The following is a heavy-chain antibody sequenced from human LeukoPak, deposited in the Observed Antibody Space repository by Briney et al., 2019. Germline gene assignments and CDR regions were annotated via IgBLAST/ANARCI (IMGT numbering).Heavy chain of an antibody. CDR3: TRDRGDGYIYFDY. D-gene: IGHD5-24*01. J-gene: IGHJ4*02. V-gene: IGHV3-74*01. CDR1: GFSFSSYW. CDR2: INSDGSST. Sequence: GGPLRLSCAASGFSFSSYWMHWVRQAPGKGLVWVSRINSDGSSTNYADSVKGRFTISRDNAKNTQYLQMNSLRAEDTAVYYCTRDRGDGYIYFDYWGQGTLVTVSS.